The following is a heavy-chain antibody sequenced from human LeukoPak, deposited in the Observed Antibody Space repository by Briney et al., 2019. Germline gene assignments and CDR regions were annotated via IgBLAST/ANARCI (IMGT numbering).Heavy chain of an antibody. D-gene: IGHD3-22*01. J-gene: IGHJ5*02. Sequence: PSETLSLTCTVSGGSISSYYWSWIRQPAGKGLEWIGRIYTSGSTNYNPSLKSRVTMSVDTSKNQFSLKLSSVTAADTAVYYCARMGVRRYYDSSGYYKNNNWFDPWGQGTLVTVSS. CDR1: GGSISSYY. CDR2: IYTSGST. V-gene: IGHV4-4*07. CDR3: ARMGVRRYYDSSGYYKNNNWFDP.